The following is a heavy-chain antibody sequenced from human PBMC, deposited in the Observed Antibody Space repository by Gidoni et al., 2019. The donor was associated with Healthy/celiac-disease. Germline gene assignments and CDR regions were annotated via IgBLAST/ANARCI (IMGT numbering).Heavy chain of an antibody. D-gene: IGHD2-15*01. CDR3: ARVPCSGGSCYSFDY. Sequence: VQLVQSGAEVKKPGASVKVSCKASGYTFTGYYMHWVRQAPGQGLEWMGWINPNSGGTNYAQKFQGRVTMTRDTSISTAYMELSRLRSDDTAVYYCARVPCSGGSCYSFDYWGQGTLVTVSS. V-gene: IGHV1-2*02. CDR1: GYTFTGYY. J-gene: IGHJ4*02. CDR2: INPNSGGT.